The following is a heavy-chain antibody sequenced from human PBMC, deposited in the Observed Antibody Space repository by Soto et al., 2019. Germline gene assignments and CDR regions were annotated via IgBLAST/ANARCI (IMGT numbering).Heavy chain of an antibody. CDR2: IIPIFGTA. D-gene: IGHD3-16*02. V-gene: IGHV1-69*06. CDR1: GGTFSSYA. CDR3: ASEDDYVWGSYRAPFDY. J-gene: IGHJ4*02. Sequence: GASVKVSCKASGGTFSSYAISWVRQAPGQGLEWMGGIIPIFGTANYAQKFQGRVTITADKSTSTAYMELSSLRSEDTAVYYCASEDDYVWGSYRAPFDYWGQGTLVTVSS.